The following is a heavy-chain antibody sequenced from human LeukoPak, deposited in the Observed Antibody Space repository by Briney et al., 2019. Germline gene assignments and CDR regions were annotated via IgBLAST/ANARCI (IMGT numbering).Heavy chain of an antibody. J-gene: IGHJ3*02. V-gene: IGHV3-23*01. Sequence: GGSLRLSCAASGFTFSSYAMSWVRQAPGKGLEWVSAISESGGRTYYADSVKGRFTISRDNARNSLSLQMNSLRAEDTAVYYCARYRFVVGATDSFDIWGQGTMVTVSS. CDR3: ARYRFVVGATDSFDI. CDR1: GFTFSSYA. D-gene: IGHD1-26*01. CDR2: ISESGGRT.